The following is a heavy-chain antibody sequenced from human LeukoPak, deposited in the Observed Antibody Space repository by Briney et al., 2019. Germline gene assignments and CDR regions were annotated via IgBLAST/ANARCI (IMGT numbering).Heavy chain of an antibody. CDR1: GGTFSSYA. CDR2: IIPILGIA. D-gene: IGHD3-22*01. V-gene: IGHV1-69*04. J-gene: IGHJ3*02. CDR3: ARTYYYDSSGHRVDAFDI. Sequence: ASVKVSCKASGGTFSSYAISWVRQAPGQGPEWMGRIIPILGIANYAQKFQGRVTITADKSTSTAYMELSSLRSEDTAVYYCARTYYYDSSGHRVDAFDIWGQGTMVTVSS.